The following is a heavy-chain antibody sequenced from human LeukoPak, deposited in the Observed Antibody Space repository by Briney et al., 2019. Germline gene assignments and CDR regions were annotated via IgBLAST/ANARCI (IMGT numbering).Heavy chain of an antibody. J-gene: IGHJ4*02. CDR1: GFTFSSYA. CDR2: IDSSGGYM. V-gene: IGHV3-21*06. Sequence: GGSLRLSCAASGFTFSSYATSWVRQAPGKGLEWVSAIDSSGGYMFYADSVKGRFIISRDNAKDSLYLQMNSLRVEDTAVYYCLRGDRRDYWGQGTLVTVSS. CDR3: LRGDRRDY.